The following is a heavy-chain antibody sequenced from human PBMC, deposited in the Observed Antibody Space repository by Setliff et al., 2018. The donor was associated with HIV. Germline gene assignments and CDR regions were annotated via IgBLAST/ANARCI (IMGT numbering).Heavy chain of an antibody. Sequence: PSETLSLTCSVSGVSTSSSTYYWGWIRQPPGKGLEWIGYISYTGRTYYNPSLKSRVSISVDTSKNQFSLRLNSVTAADTAVYYCAKGPVGARAFDIWGQGTMVTVSS. CDR1: GVSTSSSTYY. D-gene: IGHD1-26*01. CDR2: ISYTGRT. J-gene: IGHJ3*02. V-gene: IGHV4-39*07. CDR3: AKGPVGARAFDI.